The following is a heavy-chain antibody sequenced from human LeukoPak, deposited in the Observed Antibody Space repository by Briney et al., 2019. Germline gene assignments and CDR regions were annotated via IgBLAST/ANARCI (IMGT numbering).Heavy chain of an antibody. J-gene: IGHJ4*02. CDR2: IIPIFGTA. CDR1: GYTFTSYD. Sequence: SVKVSCKASGYTFTSYDINWVRQATGQGLEWMGGIIPIFGTANYAQKFQGRVTITADESTSTAYMELRSLRSDDTAVYYCARDQYTDGSGSYEHFYWGQGTLVTVSS. V-gene: IGHV1-69*13. D-gene: IGHD3-10*01. CDR3: ARDQYTDGSGSYEHFY.